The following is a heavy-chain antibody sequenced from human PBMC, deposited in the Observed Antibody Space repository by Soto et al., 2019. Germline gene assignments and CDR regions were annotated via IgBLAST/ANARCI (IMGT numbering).Heavy chain of an antibody. CDR1: GGSVSGTNW. CDR3: AKYFGSGVRYYFDH. D-gene: IGHD3-10*01. Sequence: PSETLSLTCAVSGGSVSGTNWWSWVRQPPVKGLEWIGEIHHSGSANYNLSLKSRVTISVDKTKNQFSLKLRSVTAADTAVYYCAKYFGSGVRYYFDHWGQGTLVTVSS. CDR2: IHHSGSA. V-gene: IGHV4-4*02. J-gene: IGHJ4*02.